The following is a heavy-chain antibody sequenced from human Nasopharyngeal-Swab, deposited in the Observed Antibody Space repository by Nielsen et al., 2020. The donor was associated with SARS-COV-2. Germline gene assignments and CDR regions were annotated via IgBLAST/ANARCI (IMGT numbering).Heavy chain of an antibody. CDR3: ARPAGGDFAPLGFDY. CDR1: GNTFTSYY. D-gene: IGHD3-16*01. V-gene: IGHV1-46*01. CDR2: INPSGGST. J-gene: IGHJ4*02. Sequence: ASVKVSCKASGNTFTSYYMHWVRQAPGQGLEWMGIINPSGGSTSYAQKFQGRVTMTRDTSTSTVYMELSSLRSEDTAVYYCARPAGGDFAPLGFDYWGQGTLVTVSS.